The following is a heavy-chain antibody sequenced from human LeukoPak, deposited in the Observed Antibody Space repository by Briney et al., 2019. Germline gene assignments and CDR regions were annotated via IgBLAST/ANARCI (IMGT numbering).Heavy chain of an antibody. CDR3: ARGSSSALYYYDSSGYSPLGY. D-gene: IGHD3-22*01. CDR2: ISWNSGSI. CDR1: GFTFDDYA. Sequence: GGSLRLSCAASGFTFDDYAMHWVRQAPGKGLEWVSGISWNSGSIGYADSVKGRFTISRDNAKNSLYLQMNSLRAEDTAVYYCARGSSSALYYYDSSGYSPLGYWGQGTLVTVSS. V-gene: IGHV3-9*01. J-gene: IGHJ4*02.